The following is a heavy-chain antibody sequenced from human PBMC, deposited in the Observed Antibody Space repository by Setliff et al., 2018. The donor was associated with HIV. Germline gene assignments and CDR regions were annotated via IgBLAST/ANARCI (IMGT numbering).Heavy chain of an antibody. Sequence: PSETLSLTCTVSGDFFSSDYYWGWIRQSPGKGLEWIGHVYYTGSANYNPSLKSRVTISVDTSKNQISLKLTSVTAADTAVYFCARDRAVADDFDCWGQGTLVTVSS. D-gene: IGHD6-19*01. V-gene: IGHV4-61*01. J-gene: IGHJ4*02. CDR1: GDFFSSDYY. CDR2: VYYTGSA. CDR3: ARDRAVADDFDC.